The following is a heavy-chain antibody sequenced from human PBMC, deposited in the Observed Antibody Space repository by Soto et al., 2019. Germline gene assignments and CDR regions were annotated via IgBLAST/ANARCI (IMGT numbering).Heavy chain of an antibody. CDR1: GFTFNTYD. CDR2: IATTGETT. D-gene: IGHD2-21*01. CDR3: VRHWGG. Sequence: EVQLLESGGGLVQPGGSLRLSCAASGFTFNTYDMSWVRQAPGTGLEWVSSIATTGETTFYADSVRGRFTISRDNSKNTLFLQINTPSADDTARYYCVRHWGGWGHGTLVTVSS. V-gene: IGHV3-23*01. J-gene: IGHJ4*01.